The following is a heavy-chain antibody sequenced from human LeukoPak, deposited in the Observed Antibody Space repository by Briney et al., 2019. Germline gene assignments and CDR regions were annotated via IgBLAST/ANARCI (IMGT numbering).Heavy chain of an antibody. Sequence: PSETLSLTCTVSGGSISSSSFYWGWIRQPPGKGLEWIGSMSYSGSSYHNPSLKSRVTISVDTSKNQFSLKLSSVTAADTAVYYCARDFAQILGAFDIWDQGTMVTVSS. J-gene: IGHJ3*02. CDR3: ARDFAQILGAFDI. D-gene: IGHD7-27*01. V-gene: IGHV4-39*07. CDR1: GGSISSSSFY. CDR2: MSYSGSS.